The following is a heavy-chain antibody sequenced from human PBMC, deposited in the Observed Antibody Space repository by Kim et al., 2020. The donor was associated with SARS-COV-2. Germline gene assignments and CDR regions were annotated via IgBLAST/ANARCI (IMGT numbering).Heavy chain of an antibody. V-gene: IGHV1-18*01. J-gene: IGHJ4*02. CDR1: GYTFTSYG. CDR2: ISAYNGNT. Sequence: ASVKVSCKASGYTFTSYGISWVRQAPGQGLEWMGWISAYNGNTNYAQKLQGRVTMTTDTSTSTAYMELRSLRSDDTAVYYCARDLIIPNYDILTGYCVWGYWGQGTLVTVSS. D-gene: IGHD3-9*01. CDR3: ARDLIIPNYDILTGYCVWGY.